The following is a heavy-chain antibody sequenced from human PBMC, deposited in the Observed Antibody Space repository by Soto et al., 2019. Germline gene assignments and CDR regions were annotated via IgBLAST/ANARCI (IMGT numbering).Heavy chain of an antibody. CDR3: ARDKQFDYGGPIWNYGMDV. CDR2: IYYSGST. Sequence: SETLSLTCTVSGGSVSSGSYYWSWIRQPPGKGLEWIGYIYYSGSTNYNPSLKSRVTISVDTSKNQFSLKLSSVTAADTAVYYCARDKQFDYGGPIWNYGMDVWGRGTTVTVSS. CDR1: GGSVSSGSYY. J-gene: IGHJ6*02. D-gene: IGHD4-17*01. V-gene: IGHV4-61*01.